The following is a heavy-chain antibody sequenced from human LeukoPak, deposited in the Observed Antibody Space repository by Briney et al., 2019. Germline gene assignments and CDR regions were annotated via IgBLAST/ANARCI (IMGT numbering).Heavy chain of an antibody. D-gene: IGHD3-9*01. V-gene: IGHV3-30*03. Sequence: PGRSLRLSCAASGFTFSSYGIHWVRQAPGKGLEWVAVISFDGSNTYYADSVKGRFTISRENPKNTLYLQMNSLRAEDTAVYYCARGADSGYSSDNWGQGTLVSVSS. CDR3: ARGADSGYSSDN. CDR1: GFTFSSYG. J-gene: IGHJ4*02. CDR2: ISFDGSNT.